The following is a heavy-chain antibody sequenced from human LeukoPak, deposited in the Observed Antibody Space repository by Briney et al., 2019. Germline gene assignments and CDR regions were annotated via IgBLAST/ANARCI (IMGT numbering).Heavy chain of an antibody. J-gene: IGHJ6*03. CDR2: IYTSGST. Sequence: PSETLSLTCTVSGGSISSYYWSWIRQPAGKGLEWIGRIYTSGSTNYNPSLKSRVTMSVDTSKNQSSLKLSSVTAADTAVYYCARGSQNYYDSSGYYYLYYYYYMDVWGKGTTVTVSS. CDR3: ARGSQNYYDSSGYYYLYYYYYMDV. CDR1: GGSISSYY. D-gene: IGHD3-22*01. V-gene: IGHV4-4*07.